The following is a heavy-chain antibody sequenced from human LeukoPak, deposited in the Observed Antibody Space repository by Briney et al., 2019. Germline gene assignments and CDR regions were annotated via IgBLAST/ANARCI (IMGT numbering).Heavy chain of an antibody. CDR3: AKTPRGEYYDILTGYHNY. V-gene: IGHV3-23*01. D-gene: IGHD3-9*01. J-gene: IGHJ4*02. Sequence: GGTLRLSCAASGFTFSSYGMSWARQAPGKGLEWVSAISGSGGSTYYADSVKGRFTISRDNSKNTLYLQMNSLRAEDTAVYYCAKTPRGEYYDILTGYHNYWGQGTLVTVSS. CDR2: ISGSGGST. CDR1: GFTFSSYG.